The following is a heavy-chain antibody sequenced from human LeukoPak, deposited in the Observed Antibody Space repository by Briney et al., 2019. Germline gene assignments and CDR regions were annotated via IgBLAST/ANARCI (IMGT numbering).Heavy chain of an antibody. V-gene: IGHV3-30*03. CDR1: GFIFSGYG. CDR2: MSHDGNYK. Sequence: GGSLRLSCAASGFIFSGYGMHWVRQAPGKGLEWVALMSHDGNYKHYADSVKGRFTISRDNSKNTLYLQMNSLRAEDTAVYYCARWGDNKILDYWGQGTLVTVSS. CDR3: ARWGDNKILDY. D-gene: IGHD3-16*01. J-gene: IGHJ4*02.